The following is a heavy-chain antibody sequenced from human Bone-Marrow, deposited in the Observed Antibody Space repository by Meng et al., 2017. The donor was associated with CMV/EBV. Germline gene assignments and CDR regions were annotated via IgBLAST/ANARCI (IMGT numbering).Heavy chain of an antibody. Sequence: GESLKISCAASGFTFSSYTMNWVRQAPGKGLEWVSYISSSGSTIYYADSVKGRFTISRDNAKNSLYLQMNSLRAEDTAVYYCARDRSSGWGFDAFDIWGQGTMVTVSS. V-gene: IGHV3-48*04. CDR2: ISSSGSTI. CDR1: GFTFSSYT. CDR3: ARDRSSGWGFDAFDI. J-gene: IGHJ3*02. D-gene: IGHD6-19*01.